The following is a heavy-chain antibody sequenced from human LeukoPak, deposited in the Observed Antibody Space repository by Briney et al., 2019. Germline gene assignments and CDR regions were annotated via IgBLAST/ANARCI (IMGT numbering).Heavy chain of an antibody. J-gene: IGHJ6*03. CDR1: GGSFSGYY. CDR3: ARHKDYYYSYMGV. V-gene: IGHV4-34*01. CDR2: INHSGST. Sequence: SETLSLTCAVYGGSFSGYYWSWIRQPPGKGLEWIGEINHSGSTNYNPSLTSRVTISVDTSKNQFSLKLSSVTAADTAVYYCARHKDYYYSYMGVWGKGTTVTISS.